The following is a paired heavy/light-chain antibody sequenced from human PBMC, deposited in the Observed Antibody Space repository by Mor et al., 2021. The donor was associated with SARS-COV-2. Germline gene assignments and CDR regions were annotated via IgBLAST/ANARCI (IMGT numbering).Light chain of an antibody. CDR2: DAS. CDR1: QDISNY. Sequence: DIQMTQSPSSLSASVGDRVTITCQASQDISNYLNWYQQKPGKAPKLLIYDASNLETGVPSRFSGSGSGTDFTFTISSLQPEDIATYYCQQYDNLPPITFGPGTKVDIK. J-gene: IGKJ3*01. V-gene: IGKV1-33*01. CDR3: QQYDNLPPIT.
Heavy chain of an antibody. D-gene: IGHD2-2*01. Sequence: QVQLVESGGGVVQPGRSLRLSCAASGFTFSSYGMHWVRQAPGKGLEWVAVISYDGSNKYYADSVKGRFTISRDNSKNTLYLQMNSLRAEDTAVYYCAKDRQIVVVPAALGGPSYYYYYGMDVWGQGTTVTVSS. CDR1: GFTFSSYG. V-gene: IGHV3-30*18. CDR3: AKDRQIVVVPAALGGPSYYYYYGMDV. CDR2: ISYDGSNK. J-gene: IGHJ6*02.